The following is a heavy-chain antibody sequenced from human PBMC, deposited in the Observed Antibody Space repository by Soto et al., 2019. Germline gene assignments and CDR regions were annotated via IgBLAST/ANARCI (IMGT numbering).Heavy chain of an antibody. D-gene: IGHD2-2*01. V-gene: IGHV1-18*01. CDR1: GYTFTSYG. J-gene: IGHJ3*02. Sequence: ASVKVSCKASGYTFTSYGISWVRQAPGQGLEWMGWISAYNGNTNYAQKLQGRVTMTTGTSTSTAYMELRSLRSDDTAVYYCARVRDIVVVPAAMYSFSGKVRLPDAFDIWGQGTMVTVSS. CDR3: ARVRDIVVVPAAMYSFSGKVRLPDAFDI. CDR2: ISAYNGNT.